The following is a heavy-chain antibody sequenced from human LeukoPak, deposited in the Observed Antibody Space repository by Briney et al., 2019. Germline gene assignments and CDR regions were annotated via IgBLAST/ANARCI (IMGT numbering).Heavy chain of an antibody. CDR1: GGSISGHY. D-gene: IGHD3-16*01. CDR2: IHYGGKA. J-gene: IGHJ6*02. Sequence: SETLSLTCTVPGGSISGHYWTWVRQPPGEGLEWIGQIHYGGKADYNPSLRSRITISVDTSKNQMSLKVTSVTAADTAVYYCARFGVDYDMDVWGQGTTVTVS. V-gene: IGHV4-59*11. CDR3: ARFGVDYDMDV.